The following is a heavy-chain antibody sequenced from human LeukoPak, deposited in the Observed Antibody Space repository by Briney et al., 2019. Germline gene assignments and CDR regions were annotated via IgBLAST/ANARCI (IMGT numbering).Heavy chain of an antibody. V-gene: IGHV4-34*01. CDR1: GGSFSGYY. J-gene: IGHJ4*02. CDR2: INHSGST. D-gene: IGHD6-25*01. CDR3: ARRLGYFDY. Sequence: SETLSLTCAVYGGSFSGYYWSWTRQPPGKGLEWIGEINHSGSTNYNPSLKSRVTISVDTSKNQFSLKLSSVTAADTAVYYCARRLGYFDYWGQGTLVTVSS.